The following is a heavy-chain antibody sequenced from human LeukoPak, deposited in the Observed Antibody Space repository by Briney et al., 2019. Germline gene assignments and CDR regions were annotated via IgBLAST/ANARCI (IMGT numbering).Heavy chain of an antibody. CDR3: ASSSSPYYSSSWADY. CDR1: GGSISSSSYY. CDR2: IYYSGST. V-gene: IGHV4-39*01. Sequence: SETLSLTCTVSGGSISSSSYYWGWIRQPPGKGLEWIGSIYYSGSTYYNPSLKSRVTISVDTSKNQFSLKLSSVTAADTAVYYCASSSSPYYSSSWADYWGQGTLVTVSS. D-gene: IGHD6-13*01. J-gene: IGHJ4*02.